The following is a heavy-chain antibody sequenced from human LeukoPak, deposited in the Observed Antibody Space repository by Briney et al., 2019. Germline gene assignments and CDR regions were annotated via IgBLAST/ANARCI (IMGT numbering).Heavy chain of an antibody. D-gene: IGHD2-2*01. CDR1: GGTFSSYA. J-gene: IGHJ6*02. Sequence: SVRVSCKASGGTFSSYAISWVREAPGQELEWMGGIIPIFGTANYAQKFQGRVTITADESTSTAYMELSSLRSEDTAVYYCARQDIVVVPAAGDYYYYGMDVWGQGTTVTVSS. CDR3: ARQDIVVVPAAGDYYYYGMDV. V-gene: IGHV1-69*01. CDR2: IIPIFGTA.